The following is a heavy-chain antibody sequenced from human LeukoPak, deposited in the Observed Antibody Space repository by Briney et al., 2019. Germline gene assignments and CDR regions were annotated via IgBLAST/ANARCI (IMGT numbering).Heavy chain of an antibody. CDR1: GGSISSYH. CDR3: ARVFHYDYVWGSYRYKGGPRVTLDY. D-gene: IGHD3-16*02. Sequence: SETLSLTCTVSGGSISSYHWGWIRQPPGKGVEWIGYIYYSGSTNYNPSLKSRVTISVDTSKNQFSLKLSSVTAADTAVYYCARVFHYDYVWGSYRYKGGPRVTLDYWGQGTLVTVSS. CDR2: IYYSGST. J-gene: IGHJ4*02. V-gene: IGHV4-59*12.